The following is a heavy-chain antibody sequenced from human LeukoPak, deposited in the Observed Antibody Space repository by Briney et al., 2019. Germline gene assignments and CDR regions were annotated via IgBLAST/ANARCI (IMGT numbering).Heavy chain of an antibody. CDR1: GFTFSSYS. CDR2: THQYGGEN. Sequence: GGSLRLSCAASGFTFSSYSMSWVRQAPGKGLEWVASTHQYGGENHYAASVKGRFTISRDNAKNSVYLQMNSLRVEDTAVYYCARWRWQQSEFDYGGQGPLVTVSS. CDR3: ARWRWQQSEFDY. J-gene: IGHJ4*02. D-gene: IGHD5-24*01. V-gene: IGHV3-7*01.